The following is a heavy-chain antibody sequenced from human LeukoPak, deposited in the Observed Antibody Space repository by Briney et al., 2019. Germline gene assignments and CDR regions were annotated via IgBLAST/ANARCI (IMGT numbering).Heavy chain of an antibody. J-gene: IGHJ4*02. CDR3: ARHPEYFDS. CDR1: GGSITSSSYY. Sequence: SETLSLTCTVSGGSITSSSYYWGWIRQPPGEGLEWIGSIYHIGSTYYNPSLKSRVTISVDTSKNQFSLRLSSVTAADTAVYYCARHPEYFDSWGQGTPVTVSS. D-gene: IGHD1-14*01. CDR2: IYHIGST. V-gene: IGHV4-39*01.